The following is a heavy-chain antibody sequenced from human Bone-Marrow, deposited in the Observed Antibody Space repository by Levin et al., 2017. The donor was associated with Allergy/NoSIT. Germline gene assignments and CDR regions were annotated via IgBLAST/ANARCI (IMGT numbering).Heavy chain of an antibody. Sequence: GESLKISCAASGFTFSGFGMHWVRQAPGKGLEWVAVISHDGSNIFYSDSVKGRFTISRDNSKNTLFLQMNSLRPEDTALYFCAKVGSGWYFYFDYWGPGTLVTVSS. CDR3: AKVGSGWYFYFDY. V-gene: IGHV3-30*18. D-gene: IGHD6-19*01. CDR1: GFTFSGFG. CDR2: ISHDGSNI. J-gene: IGHJ4*02.